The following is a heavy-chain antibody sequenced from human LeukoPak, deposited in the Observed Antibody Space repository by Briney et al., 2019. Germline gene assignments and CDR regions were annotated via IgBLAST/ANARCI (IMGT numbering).Heavy chain of an antibody. CDR2: ISPHNGGT. V-gene: IGHV1-2*02. D-gene: IGHD3-10*02. CDR3: AELGITMIGGV. Sequence: ASVKVSCKASGYTFTGYYIHWVRQAPGQGLEWMGWISPHNGGTNYAQKFPGRVTMTRGTSTSTVYMELSSLRAEDTAVYYCAELGITMIGGVWGKGTTVTISS. CDR1: GYTFTGYY. J-gene: IGHJ6*04.